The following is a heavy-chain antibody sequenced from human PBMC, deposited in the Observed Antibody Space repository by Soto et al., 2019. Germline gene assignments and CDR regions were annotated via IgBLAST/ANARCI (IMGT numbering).Heavy chain of an antibody. J-gene: IGHJ4*02. CDR3: ARHSLLGYDSSGYYPGY. V-gene: IGHV5-51*01. CDR1: GYSFTSYW. Sequence: GESLKISCKGSGYSFTSYWIGWVRQVPGKGLEWMGIIYPGDSDTRYSPSFQGQVTISADKSISTAYLQWSSLKASDTAMYYCARHSLLGYDSSGYYPGYWGQGTLVTVSS. D-gene: IGHD3-22*01. CDR2: IYPGDSDT.